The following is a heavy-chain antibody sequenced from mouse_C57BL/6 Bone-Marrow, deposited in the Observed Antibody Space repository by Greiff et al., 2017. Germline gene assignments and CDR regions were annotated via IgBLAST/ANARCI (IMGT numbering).Heavy chain of an antibody. Sequence: QVQLKQPGAELVMPGASVKLSCKASGYTFTSYWMHWVKQRPGQGLEWIGEIDPSDSYTNYNQKFKGKSTLTVDKSSSTAYMQLSSLTSEDSAVYYCARYDYDEGGFDYWGQGTTLTVSS. CDR1: GYTFTSYW. CDR3: ARYDYDEGGFDY. CDR2: IDPSDSYT. D-gene: IGHD2-4*01. V-gene: IGHV1-69*01. J-gene: IGHJ2*01.